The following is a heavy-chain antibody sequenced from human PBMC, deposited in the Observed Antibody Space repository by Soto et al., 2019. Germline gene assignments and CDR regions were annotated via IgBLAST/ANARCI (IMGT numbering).Heavy chain of an antibody. J-gene: IGHJ4*02. Sequence: GGSLRLSCAASGFTFSSYAMSWVRQAPGKGLEWVSAISGSGGSTYYADSVKGRFTISRDNSKNTLYLQMNSLRAEDTAIYYCAKEGYFNGGSCSGFDYWGQGTLVTVSS. CDR1: GFTFSSYA. V-gene: IGHV3-23*01. D-gene: IGHD2-15*01. CDR2: ISGSGGST. CDR3: AKEGYFNGGSCSGFDY.